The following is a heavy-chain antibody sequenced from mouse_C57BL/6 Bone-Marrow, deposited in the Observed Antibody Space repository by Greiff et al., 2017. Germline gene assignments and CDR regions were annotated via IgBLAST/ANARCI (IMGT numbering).Heavy chain of an antibody. J-gene: IGHJ2*01. CDR1: GYTFTSSW. CDR3: AMGYDYDGGYFDD. V-gene: IGHV1-64*01. D-gene: IGHD2-4*01. CDR2: IPPTSGST. Sequence: QVQLQQPGAELVKPGASVKLSCKASGYTFTSSWMHWVKQRPGPGLEWIGMIPPTSGSTTYNQKFKSKATLTVDKSSSTAYMQLSSLTSEDSAVYYCAMGYDYDGGYFDDWGQGTTLTVSS.